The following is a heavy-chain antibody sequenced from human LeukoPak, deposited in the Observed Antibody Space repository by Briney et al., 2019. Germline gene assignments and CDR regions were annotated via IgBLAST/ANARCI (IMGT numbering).Heavy chain of an antibody. Sequence: GGSLRLSCAASGFTFDDYGMSWVRQAPGKGLEWVSGINWNGGSTGYADSVKGRFTISRDNAKNSLYLQMNSLRAEDTALYYCARTSNWNYVGAFDIWGQGTMVTVSS. CDR1: GFTFDDYG. CDR3: ARTSNWNYVGAFDI. V-gene: IGHV3-20*04. J-gene: IGHJ3*02. CDR2: INWNGGST. D-gene: IGHD1-7*01.